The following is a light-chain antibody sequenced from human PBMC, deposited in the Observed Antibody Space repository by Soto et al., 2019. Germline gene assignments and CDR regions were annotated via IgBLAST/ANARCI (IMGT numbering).Light chain of an antibody. V-gene: IGKV3D-15*01. CDR3: CQQNNCPLT. CDR2: DTS. J-gene: IGKJ1*01. Sequence: EVVMRQSPATLSVSPGEGATLSCRASQGVGRTLVWYQHKPGQTPRLLIYDTSTRATGIPKRFSGSRSGTEYILTISSMQSYEVVAYYCCQQNNCPLTFGQGTKVDI. CDR1: QGVGRT.